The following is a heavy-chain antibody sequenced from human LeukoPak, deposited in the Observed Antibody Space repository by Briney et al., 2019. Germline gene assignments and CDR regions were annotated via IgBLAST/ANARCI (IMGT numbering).Heavy chain of an antibody. Sequence: EASVKVSCKASGYTFTSYGISWVRQAPGQGLKWMGWISAYNGNTNYAQKLQGRVTMTTDTSTSTAYMELRSLRSDDTAVYYCAREGVTAIVGYYYYGMDVWGQGTTVTVSS. CDR1: GYTFTSYG. D-gene: IGHD2-21*02. CDR3: AREGVTAIVGYYYYGMDV. CDR2: ISAYNGNT. V-gene: IGHV1-18*01. J-gene: IGHJ6*02.